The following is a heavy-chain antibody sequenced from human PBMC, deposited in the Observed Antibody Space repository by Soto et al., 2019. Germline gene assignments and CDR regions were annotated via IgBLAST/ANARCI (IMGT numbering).Heavy chain of an antibody. CDR3: ARVRVYCSGGSCYQPGGRWFDT. CDR1: GYTFTSYA. D-gene: IGHD2-15*01. V-gene: IGHV1-3*01. J-gene: IGHJ5*02. Sequence: GASVKVSCKASGYTFTSYAMHWVRQAPGQRLEWMGWINAGNGNTKYSQKFQGRVTITRDTSASTAYMELSSLRSEDTAVYYCARVRVYCSGGSCYQPGGRWFDTWGQGTLVTVSS. CDR2: INAGNGNT.